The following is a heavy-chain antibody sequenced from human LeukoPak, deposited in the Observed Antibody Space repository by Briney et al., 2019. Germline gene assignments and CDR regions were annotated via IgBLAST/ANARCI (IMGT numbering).Heavy chain of an antibody. D-gene: IGHD3-3*01. CDR3: ARVYDFWGGYYGGYYYYYMDV. CDR1: GFTFSSYS. V-gene: IGHV3-21*01. CDR2: ISSSSSYI. J-gene: IGHJ6*03. Sequence: SGGSLRLSCAASGFTFSSYSMNWVRQAPGKGLEWVSSISSSSSYIYYADSVKGRFTISRDNAKNSLYLQMNSLRAEDTAVYYCARVYDFWGGYYGGYYYYYMDVWGKGTTVTVSS.